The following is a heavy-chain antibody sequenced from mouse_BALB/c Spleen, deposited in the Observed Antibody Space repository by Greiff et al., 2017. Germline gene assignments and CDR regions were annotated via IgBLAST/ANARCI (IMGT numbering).Heavy chain of an antibody. Sequence: VQLQESGAELVKPGASVKLSCKASGYTFTSYYMYWVKQRPGQGLEWIGEINPSNGGTNFNEKFKSKATLTVDKSSSTAYMQLSSLTSEDSAVYYCTRGGLQAWFAYWGQGTLVTVSA. D-gene: IGHD2-13*01. CDR1: GYTFTSYY. J-gene: IGHJ3*01. CDR2: INPSNGGT. CDR3: TRGGLQAWFAY. V-gene: IGHV1S81*02.